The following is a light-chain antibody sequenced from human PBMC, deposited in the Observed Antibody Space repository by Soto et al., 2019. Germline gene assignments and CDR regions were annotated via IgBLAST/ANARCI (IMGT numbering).Light chain of an antibody. V-gene: IGLV1-44*01. CDR1: SSNIGSNT. Sequence: HSVLTQPPSVSGTPGPRLTIPCSGRSSNIGSNTVNWYQQLPGTAPKLLIYSNNQRPSGVPDRFSGSKSGTSASLAISGLQSEDEADYYCAAWDDSLNGLYVFGTGT. CDR2: SNN. J-gene: IGLJ1*01. CDR3: AAWDDSLNGLYV.